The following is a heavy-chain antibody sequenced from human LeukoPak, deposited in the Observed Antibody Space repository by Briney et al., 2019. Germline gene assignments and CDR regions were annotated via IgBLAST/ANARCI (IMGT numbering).Heavy chain of an antibody. V-gene: IGHV3-30*04. D-gene: IGHD5-18*01. Sequence: GRSLRLSCAASGFTFSSYAMHWVRQAPGKGLEWVAVISYDGSNKYYADSLQGRFTISRDNSKNTVYVQMNSLREEDTAVYYCARVGRGYTFKIYYFDYWGQGTLVTVSS. J-gene: IGHJ4*02. CDR1: GFTFSSYA. CDR2: ISYDGSNK. CDR3: ARVGRGYTFKIYYFDY.